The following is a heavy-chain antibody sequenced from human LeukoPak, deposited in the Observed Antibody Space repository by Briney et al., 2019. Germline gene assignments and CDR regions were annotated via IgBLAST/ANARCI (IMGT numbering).Heavy chain of an antibody. Sequence: ASVKVSCKASGGTFSSYAISWVRQAPGQGLEWMGGIIPIFGTANYAQKFQGRVTMTTDTSTSTAYMELRSLRSDDTAVYYCARGPVTLRYFDWLFAPPLDYWGQGTLVTVSS. J-gene: IGHJ4*02. CDR2: IIPIFGTA. V-gene: IGHV1-69*05. D-gene: IGHD3-9*01. CDR1: GGTFSSYA. CDR3: ARGPVTLRYFDWLFAPPLDY.